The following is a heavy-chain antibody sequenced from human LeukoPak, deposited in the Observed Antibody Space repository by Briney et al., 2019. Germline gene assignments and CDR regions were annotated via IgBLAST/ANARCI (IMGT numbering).Heavy chain of an antibody. V-gene: IGHV3-48*03. CDR2: ISSSGSTI. D-gene: IGHD6-13*01. CDR1: GFTFSSYE. Sequence: GGSLRLSCAASGFTFSSYEMNWVRQAPGKGLEWVSYISSSGSTIYYADSVKGRFTISRDNAKNSLYLQMNSLRAEDTAVYYCARGSSSWYGEDYFDYWGQGTLVTVSS. J-gene: IGHJ4*02. CDR3: ARGSSSWYGEDYFDY.